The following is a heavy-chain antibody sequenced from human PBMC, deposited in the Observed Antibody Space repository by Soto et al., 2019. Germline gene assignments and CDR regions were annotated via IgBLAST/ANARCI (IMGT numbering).Heavy chain of an antibody. V-gene: IGHV3-23*01. D-gene: IGHD6-6*01. Sequence: EAQLLESGGDWAQPGGSLRLSCAASGFTFSSHGMSWVRQAPGKGLEWIAGLSRGGGTTYYADSVKGRFTISRDNSKNPVNLIMNSLKVEDTALYYCAKDGQYRTDGFDVWGQGTMVTVSS. CDR3: AKDGQYRTDGFDV. CDR1: GFTFSSHG. J-gene: IGHJ3*01. CDR2: LSRGGGTT.